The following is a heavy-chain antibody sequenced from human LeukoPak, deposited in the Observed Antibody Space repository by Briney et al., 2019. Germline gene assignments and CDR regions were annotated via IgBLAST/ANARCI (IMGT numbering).Heavy chain of an antibody. J-gene: IGHJ6*02. CDR2: INPNSGGT. V-gene: IGHV1-2*06. Sequence: ASVKVSCKASGYTFTGYYMHWVRQAPGQGLEWMGRINPNSGGTNYAQKFQGRVTITADESTSTAYMELSSLRSEDTAVYYCARVGVRSSSWYTPTYYYGMDVWGQGTTVTVSS. CDR1: GYTFTGYY. CDR3: ARVGVRSSSWYTPTYYYGMDV. D-gene: IGHD6-13*01.